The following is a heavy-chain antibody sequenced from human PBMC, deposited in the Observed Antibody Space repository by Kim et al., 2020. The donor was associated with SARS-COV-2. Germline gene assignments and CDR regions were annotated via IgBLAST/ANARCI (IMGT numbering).Heavy chain of an antibody. CDR2: IYYSGST. V-gene: IGHV4-30-4*01. J-gene: IGHJ1*01. CDR3: ARADSRRTYFQH. CDR1: GGSISSGDYY. Sequence: SETLSLTYTVSGGSISSGDYYWSWIRQPPGKGLEWIGYIYYSGSTYYNPSLKSRVTISVDTSKNQFSLKLSSVTAADTAVYYCARADSRRTYFQHWGQGTLVTVSS. D-gene: IGHD3-22*01.